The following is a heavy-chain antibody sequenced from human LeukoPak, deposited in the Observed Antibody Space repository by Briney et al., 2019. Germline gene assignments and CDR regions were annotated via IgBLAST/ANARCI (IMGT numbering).Heavy chain of an antibody. V-gene: IGHV4-38-2*02. J-gene: IGHJ4*02. CDR3: ARVSRGYDILY. CDR2: IYHSGTT. CDR1: GGSISSYY. Sequence: SETLSLTCTVSGGSISSYYWGWIRQPPGKGLEWIGSIYHSGTTYYNPSLKSRVTISVDTSKNQFSLNLSSVTAADTAVYYCARVSRGYDILYWGQGTLVTVSS. D-gene: IGHD3-9*01.